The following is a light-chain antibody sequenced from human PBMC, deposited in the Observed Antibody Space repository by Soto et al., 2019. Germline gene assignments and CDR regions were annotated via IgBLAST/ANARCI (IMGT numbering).Light chain of an antibody. CDR1: SSDVGRYNY. V-gene: IGLV2-14*03. CDR2: DVT. CDR3: ISYTSSSTSVV. J-gene: IGLJ2*01. Sequence: QSALTQPASVSGSPGQSITISCTGTSSDVGRYNYVSWYQQHPGKAPKLMIYDVTNRPSGVSNRFSGSKSGNTASLTISGLQAEDEADYYCISYTSSSTSVVFGGGTKLTVL.